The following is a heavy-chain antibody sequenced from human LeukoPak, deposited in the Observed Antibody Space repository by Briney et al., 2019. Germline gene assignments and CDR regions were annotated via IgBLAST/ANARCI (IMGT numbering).Heavy chain of an antibody. Sequence: GGSLRLSCAASGFTFNTYSMNWVRQAPGKGLEWLSYVKSGNYDIRYADSVTGRFTVSRDSATNSLYLQMNDLKAEDTAVYYCARDSDWAFDYWGQGSLVTVSS. CDR3: ARDSDWAFDY. V-gene: IGHV3-48*01. CDR1: GFTFNTYS. D-gene: IGHD3-9*01. J-gene: IGHJ4*02. CDR2: VKSGNYDI.